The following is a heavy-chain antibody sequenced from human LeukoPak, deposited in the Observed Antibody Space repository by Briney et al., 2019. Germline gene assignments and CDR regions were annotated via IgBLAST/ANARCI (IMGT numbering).Heavy chain of an antibody. J-gene: IGHJ4*02. CDR2: ISVSDDST. Sequence: GGSLRLSCAASGFTSSDYTMNWVRQAPGKGLEWVSGISVSDDSTYYADSVKGRFTMSRDNSNNMLYLQMNSLRAEDAAVYYCAKDRYCSSTNCPYDYWGQGTLVTVSS. CDR3: AKDRYCSSTNCPYDY. V-gene: IGHV3-23*01. CDR1: GFTSSDYT. D-gene: IGHD2-2*01.